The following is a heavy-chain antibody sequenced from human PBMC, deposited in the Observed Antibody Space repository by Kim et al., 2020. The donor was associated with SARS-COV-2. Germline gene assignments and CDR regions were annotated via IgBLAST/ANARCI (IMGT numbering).Heavy chain of an antibody. CDR1: GFTFSGSA. J-gene: IGHJ4*02. CDR2: IRSKANSYAT. Sequence: GGSLRLSCAASGFTFSGSAMHWVRQASGKGLEWVGRIRSKANSYATAYAASVKGRFTISRDDSKNTAYLQMNSLKTEDMAVYYCTSPESHGSGSYYKSRDYWGQGTLVTVSS. D-gene: IGHD3-10*01. CDR3: TSPESHGSGSYYKSRDY. V-gene: IGHV3-73*01.